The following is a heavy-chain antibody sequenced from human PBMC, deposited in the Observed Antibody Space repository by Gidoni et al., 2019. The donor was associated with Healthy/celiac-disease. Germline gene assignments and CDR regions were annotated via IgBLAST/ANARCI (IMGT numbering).Heavy chain of an antibody. CDR3: AKEINKWELTGLPDY. V-gene: IGHV3-9*01. Sequence: EVQLVESGGSLVQPGRSLRLPCAAAGFTLDAYAMHLVRQAPGKGLEWVSGINWNSGSIGYADSVKGRFTISRDNAKNSLYLQMNSLRAEDTALYYCAKEINKWELTGLPDYWGQGTLVTVSS. J-gene: IGHJ4*02. D-gene: IGHD1-26*01. CDR2: INWNSGSI. CDR1: GFTLDAYA.